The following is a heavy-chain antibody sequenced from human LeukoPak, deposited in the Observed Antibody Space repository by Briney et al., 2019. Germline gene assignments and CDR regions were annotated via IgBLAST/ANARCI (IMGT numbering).Heavy chain of an antibody. CDR2: IKHDASEE. CDR1: GFTFSSYL. J-gene: IGHJ2*01. CDR3: AGGQGWHFDL. Sequence: PGGSLRLSCAASGFTFSSYLMTWVRQAPGKGLEWVADIKHDASEEHYVASVKGRFSISRDNAKLYLQLNSLRAEDTAVYYCAGGQGWHFDLWGLGTLITVSS. V-gene: IGHV3-7*01. D-gene: IGHD2-15*01.